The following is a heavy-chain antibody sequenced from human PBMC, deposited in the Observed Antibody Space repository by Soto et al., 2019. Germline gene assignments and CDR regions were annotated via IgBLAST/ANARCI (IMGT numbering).Heavy chain of an antibody. J-gene: IGHJ4*02. Sequence: ASVQVSCNDSGYDSTCNSITWGRKAPGQGLEWIGWISANSLNTKYTQKLQDRVTMTIDTTTNTAYMELRSLRSDDTAVYYCATNRGSLSAHDYWGQGTLVTVAS. CDR2: ISANSLNT. CDR1: GYDSTCNS. CDR3: ATNRGSLSAHDY. V-gene: IGHV1-18*04. D-gene: IGHD3-10*01.